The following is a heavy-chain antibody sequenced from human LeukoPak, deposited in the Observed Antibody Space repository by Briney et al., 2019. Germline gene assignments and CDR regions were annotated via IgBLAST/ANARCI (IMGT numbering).Heavy chain of an antibody. J-gene: IGHJ4*02. CDR1: GLTFSNYY. CDR3: GRDPYYDALDY. D-gene: IGHD3-22*01. CDR2: IKGDGGEK. V-gene: IGHV3-7*01. Sequence: GGSLRLSCEASGLTFSNYYVHWVRQAPGKGLEWVANIKGDGGEKYYVDSVKGRFTISRDNTKNLLFLQMNSLRAEDTAVYYCGRDPYYDALDYWGQGTLVTVSS.